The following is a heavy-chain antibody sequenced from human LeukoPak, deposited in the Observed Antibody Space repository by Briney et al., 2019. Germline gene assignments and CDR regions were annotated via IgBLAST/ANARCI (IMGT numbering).Heavy chain of an antibody. V-gene: IGHV3-21*01. J-gene: IGHJ4*02. CDR3: ARDRRWLQLPLLDS. CDR2: ISSSSSYI. Sequence: GGSLRLSCAASGFTFSSYSMNWVRQAPGKGLEWVSSISSSSSYIYYADSVKGRFTISRDNAKNSLYLQMNSLRAEDTAVYYCARDRRWLQLPLLDSWGQGTLVTVSS. D-gene: IGHD5-24*01. CDR1: GFTFSSYS.